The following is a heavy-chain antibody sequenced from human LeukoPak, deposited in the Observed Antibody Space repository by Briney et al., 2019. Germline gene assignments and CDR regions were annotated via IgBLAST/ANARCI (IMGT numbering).Heavy chain of an antibody. CDR2: INPNSGGT. D-gene: IGHD3-9*01. V-gene: IGHV1-2*02. Sequence: ASVKVSCKASGYTFTGYYMHWVRQAPGQGLEWMGWINPNSGGTNHAQKFQGRVTMTRDTSISTAYMELSRLRSDDTAVYYCARVSLYYDILTGYRAEYFQHWGQGTLVTVSS. J-gene: IGHJ1*01. CDR1: GYTFTGYY. CDR3: ARVSLYYDILTGYRAEYFQH.